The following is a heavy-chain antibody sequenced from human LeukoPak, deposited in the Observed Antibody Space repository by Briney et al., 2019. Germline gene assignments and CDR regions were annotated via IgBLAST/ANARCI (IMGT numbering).Heavy chain of an antibody. CDR2: ITAYNDNT. V-gene: IGHV1-18*01. CDR1: VYTFTNYG. CDR3: ARALLWFGEPSHIDY. Sequence: ASVKVSCKASVYTFTNYGSSWVRQAPGQGLEWMGWITAYNDNTNYAQKLQGRVTMTTDTSTSTAYMELRSLRSDDTAVYYCARALLWFGEPSHIDYWGQGTLVTASS. J-gene: IGHJ4*02. D-gene: IGHD3-10*01.